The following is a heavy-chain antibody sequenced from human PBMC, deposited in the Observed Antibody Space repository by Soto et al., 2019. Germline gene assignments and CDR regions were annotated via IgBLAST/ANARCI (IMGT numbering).Heavy chain of an antibody. CDR1: GFSLTTREVG. V-gene: IGHV2-5*02. J-gene: IGHJ4*02. CDR2: IYWDDDK. D-gene: IGHD3-22*01. Sequence: QITLKESGPTLVKPTQPLTLTCSFSGFSLTTREVGVGWIRQPPGKALEWLALIYWDDDKRYNPSLKSRLAITKDTSKNQVVLTMTNMDPVDTATYYCARNAEYYTSAHYRNWGQGTLVTVSS. CDR3: ARNAEYYTSAHYRN.